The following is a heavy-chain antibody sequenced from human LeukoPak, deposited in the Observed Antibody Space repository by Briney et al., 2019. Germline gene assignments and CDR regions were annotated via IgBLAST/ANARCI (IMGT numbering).Heavy chain of an antibody. CDR3: ASGYCGGACQLGGVDM. Sequence: PSETLSLTCTVSGGSISSSGDYWGWIRQPPGTGLEWIGTIYYSGSTYYNPSLKSRVTISVDTSKNQFSLKLSSVTAADTAVYYCASGYCGGACQLGGVDMWGQGTMVTVSS. V-gene: IGHV4-39*07. CDR2: IYYSGST. CDR1: GGSISSSGDY. J-gene: IGHJ3*02. D-gene: IGHD2-21*02.